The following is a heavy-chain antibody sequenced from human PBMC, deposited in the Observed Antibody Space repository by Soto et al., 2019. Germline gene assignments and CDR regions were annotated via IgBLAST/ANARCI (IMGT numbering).Heavy chain of an antibody. CDR1: GFTFSTYW. V-gene: IGHV3-23*01. CDR2: ISGSGHNT. Sequence: GGSLRLSCAASGFTFSTYWMHWVRQAPGKGLEWVSGISGSGHNTYYADSVKGRFTISRDNFKNTVYLQMNSLRAEDTAVYYCAKKVATIWGDYIDYWGQGTLVTVSS. CDR3: AKKVATIWGDYIDY. J-gene: IGHJ4*02. D-gene: IGHD5-12*01.